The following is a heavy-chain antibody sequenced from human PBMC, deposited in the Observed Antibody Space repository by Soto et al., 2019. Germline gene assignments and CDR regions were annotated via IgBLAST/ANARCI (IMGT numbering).Heavy chain of an antibody. CDR1: RGSISRYY. CDR3: ARSSGWYGVFDY. CDR2: LYYSGSS. J-gene: IGHJ4*02. Sequence: SGTLSLTCTVSRGSISRYYFSWIRQPPGKGLEWIGYLYYSGSSTYNPSLKSRVTISVDTSKNQFSLKLSSVTAADTAVYYCARSSGWYGVFDYWGQGTLVTVSS. V-gene: IGHV4-59*01. D-gene: IGHD6-19*01.